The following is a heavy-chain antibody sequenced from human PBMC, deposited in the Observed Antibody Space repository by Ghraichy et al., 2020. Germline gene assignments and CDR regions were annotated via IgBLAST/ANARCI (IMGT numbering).Heavy chain of an antibody. Sequence: GGSLRLSCAASGFTFSNYAMTWVRQAPGKGLEWVSSFGYGRDYKFYADPVRGRFTISRDNSKNTLYLHMNSLRAEDTAVYYCAKDSSSGDYVSAFHRWGQGTMVTVSS. V-gene: IGHV3-23*01. D-gene: IGHD4-17*01. CDR2: FGYGRDYK. CDR1: GFTFSNYA. CDR3: AKDSSSGDYVSAFHR. J-gene: IGHJ3*01.